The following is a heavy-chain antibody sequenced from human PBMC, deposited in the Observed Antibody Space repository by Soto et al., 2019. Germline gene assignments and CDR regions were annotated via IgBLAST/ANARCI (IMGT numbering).Heavy chain of an antibody. CDR3: TREMAYYDFWSVFLDLAFDI. CDR1: GFPFSGSA. J-gene: IGHJ3*02. Sequence: GGRRLSCAASGFPFSGSAMHWVRQASGKGLEWVGRIRSKANSYATAYAASVKGRFTISRDDSKNTAYLQMNSLKTEDTAVYYCTREMAYYDFWSVFLDLAFDIRGHRTMVSVSS. V-gene: IGHV3-73*01. D-gene: IGHD3-3*01. CDR2: IRSKANSYAT.